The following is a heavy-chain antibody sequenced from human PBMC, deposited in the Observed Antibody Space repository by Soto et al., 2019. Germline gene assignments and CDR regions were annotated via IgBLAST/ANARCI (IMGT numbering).Heavy chain of an antibody. CDR1: GYTFSNYD. D-gene: IGHD3-10*01. V-gene: IGHV1-8*01. CDR3: AKVSRKGSAIDFDY. CDR2: VNPNNGDT. J-gene: IGHJ4*02. Sequence: QVQLVQSRAELKEPGASVKVSCKASGYTFSNYDMYWVRQATGQGPEWIGWVNPNNGDTGYAQKFQGRVTLTTDISTTTAYMELNSLRSEDTAIYYCAKVSRKGSAIDFDYWGQGTLITVSS.